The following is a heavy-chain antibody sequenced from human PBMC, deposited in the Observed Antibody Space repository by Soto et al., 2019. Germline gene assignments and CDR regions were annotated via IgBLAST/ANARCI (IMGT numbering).Heavy chain of an antibody. D-gene: IGHD3-16*01. CDR1: GGSISSGDYY. J-gene: IGHJ6*02. CDR3: ARLRGTTYYYGMDV. Sequence: QVQLQESGPGLVKPSQTLSLTCTVSGGSISSGDYYWSWIRQPPGKGLEWIGYIYYSGSTYCNPSLKSRVTISVDTSKNQFSLKLNSVTAADTAVYYCARLRGTTYYYGMDVWGQGTTVTVSS. V-gene: IGHV4-30-4*01. CDR2: IYYSGST.